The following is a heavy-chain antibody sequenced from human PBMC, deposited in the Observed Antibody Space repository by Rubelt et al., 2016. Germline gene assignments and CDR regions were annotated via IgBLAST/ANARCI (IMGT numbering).Heavy chain of an antibody. CDR2: INQDGSEK. V-gene: IGHV3-7*03. CDR3: ARIGYSSNCFDY. D-gene: IGHD2-2*01. Sequence: GGSLRLSCAASGFTFSDHCMSWVRQAPGKGLEWVANINQDGSEKKYVDSVKGRFTISRDNAKNSLFLQMSSLRAEDTAVYYCARIGYSSNCFDYWGQGALVTVSS. CDR1: GFTFSDHC. J-gene: IGHJ4*02.